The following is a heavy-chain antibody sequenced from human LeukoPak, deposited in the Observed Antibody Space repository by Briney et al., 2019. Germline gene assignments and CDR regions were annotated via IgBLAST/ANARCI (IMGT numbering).Heavy chain of an antibody. J-gene: IGHJ4*02. CDR3: ARVDGDYGPFDY. D-gene: IGHD4-17*01. CDR1: GFTFSSYA. CDR2: ISYDGSNK. Sequence: TGGSLRLSCAASGFTFSSYAMHWVRQAPGKGLEWVAVISYDGSNKYYADSVKGRFTISRDNSKNTLYLQMNSLRAEDTAVYYCARVDGDYGPFDYWGRGTLVTVSS. V-gene: IGHV3-30*04.